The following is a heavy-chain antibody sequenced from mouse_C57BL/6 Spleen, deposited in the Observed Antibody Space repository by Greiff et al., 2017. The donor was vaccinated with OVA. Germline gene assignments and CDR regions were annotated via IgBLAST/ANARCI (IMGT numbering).Heavy chain of an antibody. D-gene: IGHD1-1*01. V-gene: IGHV1-54*01. CDR3: ARDYYGSTHYYAMDY. Sequence: VKVVESGAELVRPGTSVKVSCKASGYAFTNYLIEWVKQRPGQGLEWIGVINPGSGGTNYNEKFKGKATLTADKSSSTAYMQLSSLTSEDSAVYFCARDYYGSTHYYAMDYWGQGTSVTVSS. CDR1: GYAFTNYL. CDR2: INPGSGGT. J-gene: IGHJ4*01.